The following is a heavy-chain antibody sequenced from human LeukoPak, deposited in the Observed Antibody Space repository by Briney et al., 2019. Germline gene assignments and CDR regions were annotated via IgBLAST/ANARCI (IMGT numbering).Heavy chain of an antibody. V-gene: IGHV3-23*01. CDR3: AKDPAPPYDSSGDLLQYYFDY. D-gene: IGHD3-22*01. CDR1: GFSFSSYP. J-gene: IGHJ4*02. Sequence: GGSLRLSCVASGFSFSSYPMNWVRQAPGKGLEWVSAISGSGGSTYYADSVKGRFTISGDNSKNTLYLQMNSLRAEDTAVYYCAKDPAPPYDSSGDLLQYYFDYWGQGTLVTVSS. CDR2: ISGSGGST.